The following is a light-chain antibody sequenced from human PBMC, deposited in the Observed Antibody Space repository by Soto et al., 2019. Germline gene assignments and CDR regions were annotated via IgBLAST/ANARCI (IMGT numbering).Light chain of an antibody. CDR3: LQDYNYPPT. CDR2: AAS. CDR1: QSISSW. V-gene: IGKV1-6*01. Sequence: IQMTQYPSTLSASEGDRVTITCQASQSISSWLAWYQQKPGKAPKLLIYAASSLQSGVPSRFSGSGSGTDFTLTISSLQPEDFATYYCLQDYNYPPTFGQGTKVDIK. J-gene: IGKJ1*01.